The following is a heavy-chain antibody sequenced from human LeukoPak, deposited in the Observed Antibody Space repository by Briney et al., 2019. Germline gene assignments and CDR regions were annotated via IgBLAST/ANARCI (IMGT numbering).Heavy chain of an antibody. CDR3: AKGALAAAGSGFEY. J-gene: IGHJ4*02. D-gene: IGHD6-13*01. CDR1: GFIFNRYA. V-gene: IGHV3-23*01. CDR2: ISASGGST. Sequence: GGSLPLYCPFLGFIFNRYAMSWVRQAPGKGLEWVSSISASGGSTYHADSVKGRFTISRDNSKNTVHLQMNSLRADDTALYYCAKGALAAAGSGFEYWGQGTLVTVFS.